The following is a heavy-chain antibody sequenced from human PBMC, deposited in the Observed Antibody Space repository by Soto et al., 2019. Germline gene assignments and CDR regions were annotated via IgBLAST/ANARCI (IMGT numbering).Heavy chain of an antibody. Sequence: GGSLRLSCAASGFTFSSYAMSWVRQAPGKGLEWVSAISGSGGSIFYADSVKGRFTISRDNSKNTLYLQMNSLRAEDTAVYYCARGAGNKDLCSSNRCPTDTYYYYYYMDVWGKGTTVTVSS. CDR2: ISGSGGSI. V-gene: IGHV3-23*01. CDR3: ARGAGNKDLCSSNRCPTDTYYYYYYMDV. J-gene: IGHJ6*03. D-gene: IGHD2-2*01. CDR1: GFTFSSYA.